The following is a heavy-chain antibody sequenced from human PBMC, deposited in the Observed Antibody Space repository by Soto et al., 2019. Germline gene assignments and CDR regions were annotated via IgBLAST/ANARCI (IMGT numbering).Heavy chain of an antibody. CDR3: ARSRNSAVADSFDF. Sequence: LRLSCAASGFTFRNYAIHWVRQAPGKGLEWVAVISRDGSHKYYLDSVKGRFTISRDNSKDTVNLLMNSLRDDDSAMYYCARSRNSAVADSFDFWGQGTLVTVS. CDR1: GFTFRNYA. D-gene: IGHD1-26*01. V-gene: IGHV3-30*04. J-gene: IGHJ4*02. CDR2: ISRDGSHK.